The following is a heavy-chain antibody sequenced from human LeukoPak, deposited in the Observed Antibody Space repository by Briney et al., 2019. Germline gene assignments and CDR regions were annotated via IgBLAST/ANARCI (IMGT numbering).Heavy chain of an antibody. D-gene: IGHD2-2*01. V-gene: IGHV3-30*18. CDR3: AKDIVVVPAAIGYYYYYGMDV. J-gene: IGHJ6*02. Sequence: GGSLGLSCAASGFTFSSYGIHWVRQAPGKGLEWVAVISYDGSNKYYADSVRGRFTISRDNSKNTLYLQMNSLRAEDTAVYYCAKDIVVVPAAIGYYYYYGMDVWGQGTTVTVSS. CDR1: GFTFSSYG. CDR2: ISYDGSNK.